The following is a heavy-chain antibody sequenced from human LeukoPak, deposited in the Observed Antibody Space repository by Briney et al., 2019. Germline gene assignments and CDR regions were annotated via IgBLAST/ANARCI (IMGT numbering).Heavy chain of an antibody. V-gene: IGHV3-48*02. CDR2: ISSSSTTI. D-gene: IGHD6-13*01. Sequence: GGSLRLSCAASGFTFSSYSMNWVRQAPGKGLEWVSYISSSSTTIYYADSVKGRFTISGDNAKNSLYLQINSLRDEDTAVYYCARDAQHLVDLYYYYYYMDVWGKGTTVTVSS. CDR3: ARDAQHLVDLYYYYYYMDV. J-gene: IGHJ6*03. CDR1: GFTFSSYS.